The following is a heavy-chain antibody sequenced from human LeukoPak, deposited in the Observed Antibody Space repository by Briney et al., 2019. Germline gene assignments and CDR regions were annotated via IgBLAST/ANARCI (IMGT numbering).Heavy chain of an antibody. CDR3: ARGYDFWSGYYSCYFDY. CDR2: IYYSGST. V-gene: IGHV4-30-4*08. D-gene: IGHD3-3*01. Sequence: SQTLSLTCTVSGGSISSGDYYWSWIRQPPGKGLEWIGYIYYSGSTYYNPSLKSRVTISVDTSKNQFSLKLSSVTAADTPVYYCARGYDFWSGYYSCYFDYWGQGTLVTVSS. CDR1: GGSISSGDYY. J-gene: IGHJ4*02.